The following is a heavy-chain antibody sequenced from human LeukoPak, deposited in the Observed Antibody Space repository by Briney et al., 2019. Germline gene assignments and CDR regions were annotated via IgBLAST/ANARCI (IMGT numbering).Heavy chain of an antibody. D-gene: IGHD3-10*01. CDR2: ISASGRST. V-gene: IGHV3-23*01. CDR3: ARVLGSGSYPLFDY. Sequence: PGGSLRLSCAASGFTFSSYAMSWVRQAPGRGLEWVSAISASGRSTFYADSVKGRFTISRDNAKNSLYLQMNSLRAEDTAVYYCARVLGSGSYPLFDYWGQGTLVTVSS. CDR1: GFTFSSYA. J-gene: IGHJ4*02.